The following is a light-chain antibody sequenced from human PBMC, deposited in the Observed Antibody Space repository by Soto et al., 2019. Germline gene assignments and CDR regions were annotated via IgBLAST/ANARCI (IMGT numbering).Light chain of an antibody. CDR2: GAS. CDR1: QSVSSSY. J-gene: IGKJ1*01. V-gene: IGKV3-20*01. Sequence: EIVMTQSPGTLSVSPGARAPLSCRASQSVSSSYLAWYQQKPGQAPRLLIYGASSRATGIPDRFSGSGSGTDFTLTISRLEPEDFAVYYCQQYGSSPWTFGQGTKVDIK. CDR3: QQYGSSPWT.